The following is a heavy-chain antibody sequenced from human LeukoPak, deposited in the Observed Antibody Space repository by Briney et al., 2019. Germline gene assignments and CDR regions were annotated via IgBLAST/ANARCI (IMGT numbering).Heavy chain of an antibody. D-gene: IGHD6-13*01. CDR2: ISYDGSNK. V-gene: IGHV3-30*18. Sequence: GGSLRLSCAASGFTFSSYGMHWVRQAPGKGLEWVAVISYDGSNKYYADSVKGRFTISRDNSKNTLYLQMNSLRAEDTAVYYCAKDSGEQQPDDYFDYWGRGTLVTVSS. CDR1: GFTFSSYG. CDR3: AKDSGEQQPDDYFDY. J-gene: IGHJ4*02.